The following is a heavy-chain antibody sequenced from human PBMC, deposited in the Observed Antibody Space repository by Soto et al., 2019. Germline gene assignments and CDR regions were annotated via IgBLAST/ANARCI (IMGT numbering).Heavy chain of an antibody. CDR1: GFTFSSYA. D-gene: IGHD6-6*01. CDR3: AREVSSSNRPYYYYYGMDV. J-gene: IGHJ6*02. CDR2: ISYDGSNK. Sequence: QVQLVESGGGVVQPGRSLRLSCAASGFTFSSYAMHWVRQAPGKGLEWVAVISYDGSNKYYADSVKGRFTISRDNSKNTLYLQMNSLRAEDTAVYYCAREVSSSNRPYYYYYGMDVWAQGTTVTVSS. V-gene: IGHV3-30-3*01.